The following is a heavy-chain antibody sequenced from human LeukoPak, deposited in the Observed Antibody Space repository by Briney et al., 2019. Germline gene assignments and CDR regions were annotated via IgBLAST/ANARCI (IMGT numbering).Heavy chain of an antibody. V-gene: IGHV3-23*01. CDR3: AKDQTPYY. CDR1: GFTFSRNG. J-gene: IGHJ4*02. Sequence: GGSLRLSCAASGFTFSRNGMTWVRQAPGKGLEWVSGISGSGDSTYYADSVKGRFTISRDNSKNTLYLQMNSLRAEDTAVYYCAKDQTPYYWGQGTLVTVSS. CDR2: ISGSGDST.